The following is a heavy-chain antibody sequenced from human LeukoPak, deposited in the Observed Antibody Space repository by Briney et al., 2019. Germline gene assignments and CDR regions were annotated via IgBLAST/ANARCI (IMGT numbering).Heavy chain of an antibody. D-gene: IGHD2-21*02. CDR3: ARVVTPRYYYYYYYMDV. CDR2: INHSGST. Sequence: SETLSPTCAVYGGSFSGYYWSWIRQPPGKGLEWIGEINHSGSTNYNPSLKSRVTISVDTSKNQFSLKLSSVTAADTAVYYCARVVTPRYYYYYYYMDVWGKGTTVTVSS. V-gene: IGHV4-34*01. CDR1: GGSFSGYY. J-gene: IGHJ6*03.